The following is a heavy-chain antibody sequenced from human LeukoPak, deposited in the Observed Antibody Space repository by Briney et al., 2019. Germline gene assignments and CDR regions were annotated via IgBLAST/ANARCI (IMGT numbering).Heavy chain of an antibody. CDR3: ARRGCSSTSCPEDY. J-gene: IGHJ4*02. CDR2: IYHSGST. CDR1: GGSISSGGYS. V-gene: IGHV4-30-2*01. Sequence: SQTLSLTCAVSGGSISSGGYSWSWLRQPPGKGLEWIGYIYHSGSTYYNPSLKSRVTISVDRSKNQFSLKLSSVTAADTAVYYCARRGCSSTSCPEDYWGQGTLVTVSS. D-gene: IGHD2-2*01.